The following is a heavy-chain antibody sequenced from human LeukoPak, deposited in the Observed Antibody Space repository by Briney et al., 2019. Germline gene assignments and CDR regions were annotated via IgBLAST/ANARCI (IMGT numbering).Heavy chain of an antibody. Sequence: GASVKVSCKASGYTFTGYFMHWVRQAPGQGLEWMGWINPNSGGTNYAQKFQGRVTMTRDTSISTAYMELSRLRSDDTAVYYCARGYSGSYFGNTDYWGQGTLVTVSS. V-gene: IGHV1-2*02. CDR1: GYTFTGYF. J-gene: IGHJ4*02. D-gene: IGHD1-26*01. CDR3: ARGYSGSYFGNTDY. CDR2: INPNSGGT.